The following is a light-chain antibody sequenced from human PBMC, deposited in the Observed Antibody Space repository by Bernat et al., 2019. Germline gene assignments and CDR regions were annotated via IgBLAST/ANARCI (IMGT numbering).Light chain of an antibody. V-gene: IGLV3-25*03. CDR1: ALPKQY. J-gene: IGLJ3*02. CDR3: QSADSSGTYV. Sequence: SYELTQPPSVSVSPGQTARITCSGDALPKQYAYWYQQKPGQAPVLVIYKDSERPSGIPERFSGSSSGTTVTLTISGVQAEDEADYYCQSADSSGTYVFGGGTTLTVL. CDR2: KDS.